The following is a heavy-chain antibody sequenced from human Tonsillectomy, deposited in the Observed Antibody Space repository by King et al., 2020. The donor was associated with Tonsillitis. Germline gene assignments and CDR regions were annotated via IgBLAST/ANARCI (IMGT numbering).Heavy chain of an antibody. CDR1: GYTFTGYY. CDR3: ARAVSGALGLHFDY. J-gene: IGHJ4*02. CDR2: ISPNSGGT. D-gene: IGHD7-27*01. Sequence: QLVQSGAEVKKPGASVKVSCKASGYTFTGYYMHWVRQAPGQGLEWMGWISPNSGGTNYAQKFQGRVTMTRDTSISTAYMELSSLRSDDTAVYYWARAVSGALGLHFDYWGQGTLVTVSS. V-gene: IGHV1-2*02.